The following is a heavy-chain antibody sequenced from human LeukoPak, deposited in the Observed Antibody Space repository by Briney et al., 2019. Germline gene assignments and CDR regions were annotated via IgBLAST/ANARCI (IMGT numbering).Heavy chain of an antibody. CDR3: ARLRAPERGWFDP. CDR2: IKQDGSEK. Sequence: GGSLRLSCAAAGFTFSSYWMSWVRQAPGKGLEWVANIKQDGSEKYCVDSVKGRFTISRDNAKNSLYLQMNSLRAEDTAVYYCARLRAPERGWFDPWGQGTLVTVSS. CDR1: GFTFSSYW. J-gene: IGHJ5*02. V-gene: IGHV3-7*01.